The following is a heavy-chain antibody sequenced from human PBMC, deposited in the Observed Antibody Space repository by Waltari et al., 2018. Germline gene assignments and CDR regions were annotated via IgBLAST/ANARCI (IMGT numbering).Heavy chain of an antibody. CDR2: LSSSGSTI. Sequence: QVQLVESGGGLVKPGGSLRLSCAASVFTFRDYYMSWFRQAPGKGLEWVSFLSSSGSTIYYADSVKGRFTISRDNAKNSLFLQMNSLRAEDTAVYYCAREGSFGYYRPWGQGTLVTVSS. J-gene: IGHJ4*02. CDR3: AREGSFGYYRP. V-gene: IGHV3-11*04. D-gene: IGHD3-22*01. CDR1: VFTFRDYY.